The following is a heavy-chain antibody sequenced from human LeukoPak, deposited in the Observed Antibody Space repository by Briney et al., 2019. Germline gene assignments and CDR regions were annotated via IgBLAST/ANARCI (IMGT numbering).Heavy chain of an antibody. V-gene: IGHV3-23*01. CDR3: AKESEYYDILTGYYTPPSFDY. CDR2: ISGSGGST. Sequence: PGGSLRLSCVASGFTFSSYGMSWVRQAPGKGLEWVSVISGSGGSTYYAESVKGRFTISRDKSKNTLHLQMNSLRAEDTAVYYCAKESEYYDILTGYYTPPSFDYWGQGTLVTVSS. J-gene: IGHJ4*02. D-gene: IGHD3-9*01. CDR1: GFTFSSYG.